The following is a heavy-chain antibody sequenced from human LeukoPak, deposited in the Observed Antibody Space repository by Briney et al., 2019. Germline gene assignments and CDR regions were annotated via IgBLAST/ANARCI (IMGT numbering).Heavy chain of an antibody. J-gene: IGHJ6*03. V-gene: IGHV3-20*04. D-gene: IGHD1-26*01. CDR2: INWDGDSI. CDR3: ARVRWAQFYFFYHMDV. Sequence: GGSLRLSCAASGCRFHEYGMGWVRHPPGKGLEWVSGINWDGDSIGYAESVKGRFTITRDNDKNSLYLQMNSLRAEDTALYYCARVRWAQFYFFYHMDVCRKGTTVTVSS. CDR1: GCRFHEYG.